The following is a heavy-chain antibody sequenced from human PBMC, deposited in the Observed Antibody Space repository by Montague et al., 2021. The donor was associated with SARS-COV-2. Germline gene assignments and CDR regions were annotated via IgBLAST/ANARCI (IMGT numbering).Heavy chain of an antibody. D-gene: IGHD6-6*01. CDR3: ARGGSSSSGVY. CDR2: INHSGNT. CDR1: GGSFSGYL. Sequence: SETLSLTCAVHGGSFSGYLWSWIRQPPGKGREWIGQINHSGNTNYNPSLMSRVTISVDMSKSQFSLKLSSVTAADTAVYYCARGGSSSSGVYWGQGTLVTVSS. V-gene: IGHV4-34*01. J-gene: IGHJ4*02.